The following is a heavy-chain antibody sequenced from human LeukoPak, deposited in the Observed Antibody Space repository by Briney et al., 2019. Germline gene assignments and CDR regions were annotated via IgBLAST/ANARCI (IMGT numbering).Heavy chain of an antibody. D-gene: IGHD3-22*01. J-gene: IGHJ4*02. CDR2: ISGSGGST. CDR3: AKEIYYDSTGPQY. CDR1: GFTFSRYG. Sequence: GGSLRLSCAASGFTFSRYGMSWVRQAPGKGLEWVSAISGSGGSTYYADSVKGRFTISRDNSKNTLYLQMNSLRAEDTAVYHCAKEIYYDSTGPQYWGQGTLVAVSS. V-gene: IGHV3-23*01.